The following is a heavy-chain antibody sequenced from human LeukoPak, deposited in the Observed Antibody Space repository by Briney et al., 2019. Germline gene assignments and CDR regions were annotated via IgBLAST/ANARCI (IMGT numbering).Heavy chain of an antibody. CDR2: IRYDGSKK. Sequence: GGSLRVSCVEPGFTFSSYGMHWVRQAPGKGLEWVAFIRYDGSKKYYADCGKCRFTISRDNSKNTLYLQMNSLRAEDTAVYYCAKDGDSDRYFDWLLYGYYFDYWGQGTLVTVSS. CDR3: AKDGDSDRYFDWLLYGYYFDY. V-gene: IGHV3-30*02. J-gene: IGHJ4*02. CDR1: GFTFSSYG. D-gene: IGHD3-9*01.